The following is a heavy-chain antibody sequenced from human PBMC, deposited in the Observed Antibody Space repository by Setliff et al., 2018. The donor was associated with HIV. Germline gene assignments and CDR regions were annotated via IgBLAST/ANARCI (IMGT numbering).Heavy chain of an antibody. CDR3: AGFSYNFWVYRFDH. J-gene: IGHJ4*02. D-gene: IGHD3-3*01. Sequence: SETLPLTCSVSGGSTTSGGYYWSWIRQHPGKGLEYIGYIYYSGSTYYNPSLKSRVTMSIDTSTQQFFLNVTSVTAADTAVYYCAGFSYNFWVYRFDHWGQGALVTVSS. CDR2: IYYSGST. CDR1: GGSTTSGGYY. V-gene: IGHV4-31*03.